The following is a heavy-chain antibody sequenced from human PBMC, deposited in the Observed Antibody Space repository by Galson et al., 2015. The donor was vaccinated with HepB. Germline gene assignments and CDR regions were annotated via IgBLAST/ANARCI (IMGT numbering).Heavy chain of an antibody. D-gene: IGHD3-22*01. CDR2: INPNSGGT. CDR1: GYTFTGYY. Sequence: SVKVSCKASGYTFTGYYMHWVRQAPGQGLEWMGRINPNSGGTNYAQKFQGRVTMTRDTSISTAYMELSRLRSDDTAVYYCARDLDYYDSSGYPTSHFHDPWGQGTLVTVSS. J-gene: IGHJ5*02. V-gene: IGHV1-2*06. CDR3: ARDLDYYDSSGYPTSHFHDP.